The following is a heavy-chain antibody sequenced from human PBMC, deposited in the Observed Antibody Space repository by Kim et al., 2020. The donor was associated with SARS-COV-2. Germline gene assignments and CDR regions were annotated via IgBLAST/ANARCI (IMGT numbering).Heavy chain of an antibody. CDR3: ARDDYGDLDYYYGMDV. V-gene: IGHV3-33*01. CDR2: IWYDGSNK. D-gene: IGHD4-17*01. J-gene: IGHJ6*02. CDR1: GFTFSSYG. Sequence: GGSLRLSCAASGFTFSSYGMHWVRQAPGKGLEWVAVIWYDGSNKYYADSVKGRFTISRDNSKNTLYLQMNSLRAEDTAVYYCARDDYGDLDYYYGMDVWGQGTTVTVSS.